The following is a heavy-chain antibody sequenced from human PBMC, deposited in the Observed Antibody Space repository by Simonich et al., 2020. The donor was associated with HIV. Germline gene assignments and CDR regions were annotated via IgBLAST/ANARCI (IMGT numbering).Heavy chain of an antibody. CDR1: GFTFSSYE. V-gene: IGHV3-48*03. Sequence: EVQLVESGGGLVQPGGSLRLSCAASGFTFSSYEMNWVRQAPGKVWEWCSYMSNRDNTIYYADSVKGRFTISRDNAKNSLYLQMNSLRDEDTAVYYCARVWGGDYSALQYWGQGTLVTVSS. J-gene: IGHJ1*01. CDR2: MSNRDNTI. CDR3: ARVWGGDYSALQY. D-gene: IGHD3-16*01.